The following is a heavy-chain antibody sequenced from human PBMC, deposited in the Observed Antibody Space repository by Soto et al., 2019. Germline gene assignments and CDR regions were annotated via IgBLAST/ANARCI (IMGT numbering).Heavy chain of an antibody. CDR2: ISYDGSNK. V-gene: IGHV3-30-3*01. CDR3: ARATLSTEGYYFYYVIDV. D-gene: IGHD3-16*01. J-gene: IGHJ6*02. Sequence: QVQLVESGGGVVQPGRSLRLSCAASGFTFSSYAMHWVRQAPGKGLEWVAVISYDGSNKYYADSVKGRFTISRDNSKNMLFLPMISLRAEDSAVYYFARATLSTEGYYFYYVIDVWGQGTTVTVSS. CDR1: GFTFSSYA.